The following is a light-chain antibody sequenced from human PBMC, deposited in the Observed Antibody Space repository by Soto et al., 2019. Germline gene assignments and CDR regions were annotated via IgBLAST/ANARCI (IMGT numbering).Light chain of an antibody. CDR3: QQYGRSPFT. CDR1: QSVSRNY. J-gene: IGKJ3*01. CDR2: AAS. V-gene: IGKV3-20*01. Sequence: EIVLTQSPGTLSLSPGERGTLSCRASQSVSRNYLTWYQQKPGQAPRLLIYAASSRATGIPDRFSGSGSGTDFTLTISRLEPEDFAVYYCQQYGRSPFTFGPGTKVDIK.